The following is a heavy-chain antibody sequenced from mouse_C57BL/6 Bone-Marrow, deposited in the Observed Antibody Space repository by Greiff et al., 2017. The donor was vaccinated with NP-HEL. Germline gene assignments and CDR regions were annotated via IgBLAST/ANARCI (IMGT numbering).Heavy chain of an antibody. J-gene: IGHJ2*01. V-gene: IGHV1-4*01. CDR1: GYTFTSYT. CDR3: ARHYYGRCD. D-gene: IGHD1-1*01. CDR2: ITPSRGYT. Sequence: VKLMESGAELARPGASVKMSCKASGYTFTSYTMHWVPQRPGPGLEWLGYITPSRGYTKYNQKFKDKATLTADKSSSTAYMQLSSLTSEDSAVYYCARHYYGRCDWGQGTTLTVSS.